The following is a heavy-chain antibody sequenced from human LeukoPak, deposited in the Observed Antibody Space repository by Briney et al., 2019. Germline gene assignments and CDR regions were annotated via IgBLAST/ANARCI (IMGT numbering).Heavy chain of an antibody. V-gene: IGHV4-59*08. J-gene: IGHJ4*02. CDR2: IYYSGST. CDR3: ARSPARAVAPYYFDY. Sequence: SETLSLTCAVSGGSINNYYWSWIRQPPGKGLEWIGYIYYSGSTNYNPSLKSRVTISVDTSKNQFSLKLSSVTAADTAVYYCARSPARAVAPYYFDYWGQGTLVTVSS. D-gene: IGHD6-19*01. CDR1: GGSINNYY.